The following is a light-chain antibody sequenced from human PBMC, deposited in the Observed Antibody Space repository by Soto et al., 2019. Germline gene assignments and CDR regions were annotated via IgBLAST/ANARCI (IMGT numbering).Light chain of an antibody. CDR1: QDISRW. Sequence: DIQMTQSPSTLSGSVGDRVTITCRASQDISRWLAWYQQTPGKAPKLLIFGASNLHIGVPSRFSGSGSGTEFALTINNLQREDFATYYCQESFFTLGTFGRGTRLEIK. CDR3: QESFFTLGT. V-gene: IGKV1-5*01. J-gene: IGKJ5*01. CDR2: GAS.